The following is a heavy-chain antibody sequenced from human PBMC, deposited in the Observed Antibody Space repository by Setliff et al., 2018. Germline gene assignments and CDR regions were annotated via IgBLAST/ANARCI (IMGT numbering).Heavy chain of an antibody. Sequence: GASVKVSCKASGYTFTSYAMHWVRQAPGQRLEWMGWINAGNGNTKYSQKFQGRVTITRNTSISTAYMELSSLRSEDTAVYYCARGLGSYYYYMDVWGKGTTVTVSS. J-gene: IGHJ6*03. CDR2: INAGNGNT. CDR1: GYTFTSYA. D-gene: IGHD7-27*01. CDR3: ARGLGSYYYYMDV. V-gene: IGHV1-3*01.